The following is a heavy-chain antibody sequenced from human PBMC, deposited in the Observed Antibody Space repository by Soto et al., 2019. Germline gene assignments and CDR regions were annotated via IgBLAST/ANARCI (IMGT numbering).Heavy chain of an antibody. CDR2: ISAYNGNT. CDR3: ARGRHITLVRGVIEDWFDP. V-gene: IGHV1-18*01. J-gene: IGHJ5*02. Sequence: QVELVQSGAEVKKPGASVKVSCKASGYTFTSYGISWVRQAPGQGLEWMGRISAYNGNTNYAQKFQGRVTMSTDTSTSTAYMELRSLRSDDTAVYYCARGRHITLVRGVIEDWFDPCGQGTLVTVSS. D-gene: IGHD3-10*01. CDR1: GYTFTSYG.